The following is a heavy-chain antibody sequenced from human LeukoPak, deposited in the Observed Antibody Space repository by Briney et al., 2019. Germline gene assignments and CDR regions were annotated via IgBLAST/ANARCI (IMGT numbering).Heavy chain of an antibody. CDR1: GGSFSGYY. Sequence: SETLSLTCAVYGGSFSGYYWSWIRQPPGKGLEWIGEINHSGSTNYNPSLKSRVTISVDTSKNQFSLKLGSVTAADTAVYNCARGDDDYGDRLGAFDIWGQGTMVTVSS. CDR3: ARGDDDYGDRLGAFDI. V-gene: IGHV4-34*01. J-gene: IGHJ3*02. D-gene: IGHD4-17*01. CDR2: INHSGST.